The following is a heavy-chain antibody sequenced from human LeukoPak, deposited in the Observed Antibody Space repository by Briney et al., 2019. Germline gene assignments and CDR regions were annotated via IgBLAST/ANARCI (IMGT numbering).Heavy chain of an antibody. CDR3: ARRVNWNYGNNWFDP. V-gene: IGHV4-4*09. CDR2: IYTSGST. Sequence: SETLSLTCTVSGGSISSYYGSWIRQPPGKGLEWIGYIYTSGSTNYNPSLKSRVTISVDTSKNQFCLKLSSVTAAETAVYYCARRVNWNYGNNWFDPWGQGTLVTVSS. D-gene: IGHD1-7*01. CDR1: GGSISSYY. J-gene: IGHJ5*02.